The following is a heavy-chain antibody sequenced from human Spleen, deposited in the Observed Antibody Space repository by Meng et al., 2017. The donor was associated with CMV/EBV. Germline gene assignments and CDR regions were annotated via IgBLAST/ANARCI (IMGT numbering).Heavy chain of an antibody. CDR3: AKARDSFYYGMDV. Sequence: SLKISCAASGFTFDDYAMHWVRQAPGKGLEWVSGISWNSGSIGYADSVKGRFTISRDNAKNSLYLQMNSLRAEDTALYYCAKARDSFYYGMDVWGQGTTVTVSS. V-gene: IGHV3-9*01. J-gene: IGHJ6*02. CDR2: ISWNSGSI. CDR1: GFTFDDYA.